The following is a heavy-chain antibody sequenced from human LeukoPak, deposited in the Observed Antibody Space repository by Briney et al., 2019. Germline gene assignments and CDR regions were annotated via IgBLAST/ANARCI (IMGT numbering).Heavy chain of an antibody. V-gene: IGHV3-53*01. J-gene: IGHJ4*02. CDR3: ARGYGSGSFYNPFDY. D-gene: IGHD3-10*01. CDR2: IYSGGGT. Sequence: PGGSLRLSCAASGFTVSSNYMSWVRQAPGKGLEWVSVIYSGGGTYYADSVKGRFTISRDISKNTVYLQMNNLRAEDTAVYYCARGYGSGSFYNPFDYWGQGTLVTVSS. CDR1: GFTVSSNY.